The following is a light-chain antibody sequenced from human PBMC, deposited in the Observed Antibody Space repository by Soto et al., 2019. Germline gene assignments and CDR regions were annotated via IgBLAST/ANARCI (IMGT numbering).Light chain of an antibody. J-gene: IGKJ1*01. CDR2: GAS. Sequence: EVGLTQSTAPLSVSPGERATLFFRASQSVSSDLAWYQQKPGQAPRLLISGASTRATGIPARFSGSGSGTDFTLTISRLEPEDFAVYYCQQYGSSGTFGQGTKVDIK. CDR3: QQYGSSGT. CDR1: QSVSSD. V-gene: IGKV3-20*01.